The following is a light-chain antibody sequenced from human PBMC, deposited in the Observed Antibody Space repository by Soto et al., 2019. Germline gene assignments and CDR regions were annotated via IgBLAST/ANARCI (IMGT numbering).Light chain of an antibody. CDR3: QHYGSSPFT. CDR2: GAS. Sequence: EIVLTQSPDTLSLSPGERATLSCRASQSVSSSYLAWFQQKPGQAPRLLIYGASSRATDVPDRFSGSGSGTDFTLTISRLEPEDFAVYYCQHYGSSPFTFGPGTKVDIK. CDR1: QSVSSSY. V-gene: IGKV3-20*01. J-gene: IGKJ3*01.